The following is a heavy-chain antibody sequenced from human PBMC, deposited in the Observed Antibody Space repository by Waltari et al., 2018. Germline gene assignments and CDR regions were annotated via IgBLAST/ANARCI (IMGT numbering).Heavy chain of an antibody. J-gene: IGHJ4*02. V-gene: IGHV3-33*01. CDR3: ARDWEGDRPNFDY. CDR2: IWYDGSNK. CDR1: GFTFSRYG. Sequence: QVQLVESGGGVVQPGRSLRLSCAASGFTFSRYGMPWVRQAPGKGLEWVAVIWYDGSNKYYADSVKGRFTISRDNSKNSLYLQMNSLRVEDTAVYYCARDWEGDRPNFDYWGQGTLVTVSS. D-gene: IGHD1-26*01.